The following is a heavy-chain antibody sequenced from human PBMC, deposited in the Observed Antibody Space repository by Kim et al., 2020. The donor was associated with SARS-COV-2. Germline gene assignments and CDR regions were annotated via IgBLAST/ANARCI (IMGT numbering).Heavy chain of an antibody. CDR2: IIPIFGTA. CDR1: GGTFSSYA. D-gene: IGHD3-10*01. CDR3: ARGLWFGELNEYYFDY. V-gene: IGHV1-69*13. J-gene: IGHJ4*02. Sequence: SVKVSCKASGGTFSSYAISWVRQAPGQGLEWMGGIIPIFGTANYAQKFQGRVTITADESTSTAYMELSSLRSEDTAVYYCARGLWFGELNEYYFDYWGQGTQGTVPS.